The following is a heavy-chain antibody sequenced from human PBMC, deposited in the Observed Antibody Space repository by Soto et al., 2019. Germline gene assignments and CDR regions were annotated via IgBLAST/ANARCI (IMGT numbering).Heavy chain of an antibody. V-gene: IGHV3-21*01. J-gene: IGHJ4*02. Sequence: PGGSLRLSCAASGVTFSGFSMNWVRQAPGKGLEWVSSVTSSPSSMFYADSVKGRFTISRDDAKDSLFLQMNSLRADDTAVYYCAREADFASSGYVLDYWGLGTLVTVSS. CDR3: AREADFASSGYVLDY. CDR2: VTSSPSSM. CDR1: GVTFSGFS. D-gene: IGHD3-22*01.